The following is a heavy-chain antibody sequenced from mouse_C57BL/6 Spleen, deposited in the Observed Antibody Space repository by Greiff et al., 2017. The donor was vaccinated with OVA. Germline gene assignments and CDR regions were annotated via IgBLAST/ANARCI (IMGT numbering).Heavy chain of an antibody. V-gene: IGHV1-54*01. Sequence: QVQLQQSGAELVRPGTSVKVSCKASGYAFTNYLIEWVKQRPGQGLEWIGVINPGSGGTNYNEKFKGKATLTADKSSSTAYMQLSSLTSEDSAVYFCARVDSSGYGAYWGQGTLVTVSA. J-gene: IGHJ3*01. CDR2: INPGSGGT. D-gene: IGHD3-2*02. CDR3: ARVDSSGYGAY. CDR1: GYAFTNYL.